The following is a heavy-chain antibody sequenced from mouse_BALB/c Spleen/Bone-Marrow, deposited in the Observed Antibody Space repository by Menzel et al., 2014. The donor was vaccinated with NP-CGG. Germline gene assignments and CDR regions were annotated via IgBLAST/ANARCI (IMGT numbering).Heavy chain of an antibody. CDR2: IYPGSGST. D-gene: IGHD2-1*01. Sequence: VQLQQSGPELVKPGASVKMSCKASGYTFTDYVITWAKQKTGQGLEWIGEIYPGSGSTYYNEKFKGKATLTADKSSNTAYMQLGSPTSEDSAVYFCARLDGNYRYAMDYWGQGTSVTVSS. J-gene: IGHJ4*01. CDR1: GYTFTDYV. CDR3: ARLDGNYRYAMDY. V-gene: IGHV1-83*01.